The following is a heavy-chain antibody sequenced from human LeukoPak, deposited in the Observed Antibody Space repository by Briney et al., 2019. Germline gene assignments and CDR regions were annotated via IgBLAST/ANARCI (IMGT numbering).Heavy chain of an antibody. Sequence: GGSLRLSCAAPGFTFSSYWTHWVRPGPGEGPVGVSRINLDGSTTTYADSVEGRFTISRDNAKNTLYLQMNSLRAEDTAVYYCARGIQGGFYWGQGTLVTVSS. J-gene: IGHJ4*02. CDR3: ARGIQGGFY. CDR2: INLDGSTT. CDR1: GFTFSSYW. D-gene: IGHD3-16*01. V-gene: IGHV3-74*01.